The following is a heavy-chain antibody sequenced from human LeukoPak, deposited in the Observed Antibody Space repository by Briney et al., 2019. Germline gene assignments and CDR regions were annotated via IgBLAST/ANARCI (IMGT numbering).Heavy chain of an antibody. CDR2: ISSSSSYI. Sequence: GGSLRLSCAASGFTLSSYSMNWVRQAPGKGLEWVSSISSSSSYIYYADSAKGRFTISRDNAKNSLYLQMNSLRAEDTAVYYCAKDEEYYGSGSFPDYWGQGTLVTVSS. J-gene: IGHJ4*02. CDR3: AKDEEYYGSGSFPDY. CDR1: GFTLSSYS. D-gene: IGHD3-10*01. V-gene: IGHV3-21*01.